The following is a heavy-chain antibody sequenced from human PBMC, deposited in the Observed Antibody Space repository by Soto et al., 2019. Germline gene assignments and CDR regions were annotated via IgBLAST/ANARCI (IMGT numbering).Heavy chain of an antibody. V-gene: IGHV3-48*03. CDR1: GFTFSSHE. CDR2: ISGSGSTI. CDR3: ARGGVY. J-gene: IGHJ1*01. Sequence: GSLRLSCEATGFTFSSHEMNWIRQTPGKRLEWIAKISGSGSTINYADSVTGRFTISRDNVQRTLHLQMDSLRVEDTGVYYCARGGVYWGRGTLVTVSS. D-gene: IGHD2-8*01.